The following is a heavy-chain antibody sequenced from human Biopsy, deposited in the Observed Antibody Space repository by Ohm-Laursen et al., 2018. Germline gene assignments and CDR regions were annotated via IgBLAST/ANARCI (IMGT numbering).Heavy chain of an antibody. CDR1: GYTLTELS. CDR2: ISYDGSGE. V-gene: IGHV3-30*03. D-gene: IGHD4-11*01. CDR3: ARDGKRWDYSTYFSWHFDL. J-gene: IGHJ2*01. Sequence: SCKVSGYTLTELSMHWVRQAPGKGLEWVAVISYDGSGEYYADSLQGRFIISRDNPKNTVDLQMNSLRAEDTAVYFCARDGKRWDYSTYFSWHFDLWGRGTLVTVSS.